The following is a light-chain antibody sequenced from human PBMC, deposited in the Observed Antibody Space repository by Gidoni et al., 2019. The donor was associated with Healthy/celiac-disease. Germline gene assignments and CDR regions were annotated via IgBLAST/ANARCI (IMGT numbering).Light chain of an antibody. CDR1: QDISNY. CDR3: QQYDNLPRT. V-gene: IGKV1-33*01. Sequence: IQMTQSPSSLSASVGDRVTITCQASQDISNYLNWYQQKPGKAPKLLIYDASNLETRVPSRFSGSGSGTDFTFTISSLQPEDIATYYCQQYDNLPRTFGQGTKVEIK. CDR2: DAS. J-gene: IGKJ1*01.